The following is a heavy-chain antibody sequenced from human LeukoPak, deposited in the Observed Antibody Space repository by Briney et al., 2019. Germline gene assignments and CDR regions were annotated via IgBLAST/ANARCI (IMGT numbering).Heavy chain of an antibody. CDR2: ISPTSSNI. CDR3: ARQHTSGWTGFDC. J-gene: IGHJ4*02. D-gene: IGHD6-19*01. Sequence: GGSLRLSCAASGFTFRDYSMNWVRQAPGKGPECVSYISPTSSNIFYVDSVKGRFTISRDNAKNSLYLQMNSLRAEDTAVYYCARQHTSGWTGFDCWGQGTLVTVSA. V-gene: IGHV3-48*04. CDR1: GFTFRDYS.